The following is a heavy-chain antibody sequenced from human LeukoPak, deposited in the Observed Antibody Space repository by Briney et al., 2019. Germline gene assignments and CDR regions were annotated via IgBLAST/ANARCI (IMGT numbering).Heavy chain of an antibody. V-gene: IGHV1-69*13. CDR3: ARSTYSGSYLAETLYFDY. CDR1: GGTFSSYA. D-gene: IGHD1-26*01. Sequence: SVKVSCKASGGTFSSYAISWVRQAPGQGLEWMGGIVPIFGTANYAQKFQGRVTITADESTSTAYMELSSLRSEDTAVYYCARSTYSGSYLAETLYFDYWGQGTLVTVSS. J-gene: IGHJ4*02. CDR2: IVPIFGTA.